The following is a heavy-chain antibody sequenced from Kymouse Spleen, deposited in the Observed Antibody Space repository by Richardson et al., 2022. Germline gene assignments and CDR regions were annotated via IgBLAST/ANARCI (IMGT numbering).Heavy chain of an antibody. Sequence: QLQLQESGPGLVKPSETLSLTCTVSGGSISSSSYYWGWIRQPPGKGLEWIGSIYYSGSTYYNPSLKSRVTISVDTSKNQFSLKLSSVTAADTAVYYCARQGNGSGSYPYYYGMDVWGQGTTVTVSS. CDR2: IYYSGST. CDR3: ARQGNGSGSYPYYYGMDV. V-gene: IGHV4-39*01. CDR1: GGSISSSSYY. J-gene: IGHJ6*02. D-gene: IGHD3-10*01.